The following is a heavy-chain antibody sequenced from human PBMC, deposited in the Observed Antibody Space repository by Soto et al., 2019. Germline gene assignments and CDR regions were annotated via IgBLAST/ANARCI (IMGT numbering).Heavy chain of an antibody. V-gene: IGHV4-59*08. J-gene: IGHJ4*02. CDR3: ARHNYGSGSTYFDY. D-gene: IGHD3-10*01. CDR1: GGSISSYY. CDR2: IYYSGST. Sequence: ETLSLTCTVSGGSISSYYWSWIRQPPGKGLEWIGYIYYSGSTNYNPSLKSRVTISVDTSKNQFSLKLNSMTAADMAVYYCARHNYGSGSTYFDYWGQGTLVTVS.